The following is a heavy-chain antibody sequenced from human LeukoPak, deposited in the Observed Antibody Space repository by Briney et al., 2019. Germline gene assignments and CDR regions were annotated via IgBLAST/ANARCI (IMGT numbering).Heavy chain of an antibody. Sequence: GASVKVSCKASGGTFSSYAISWVRQAPGQGLEWMGIINPSGGSTSYAQKFQGRVTMTRDMSTSTVYMELSSLRSEDTAVYYCARERRGYCSGGSCPKGFDIWGQGTMVTVSS. D-gene: IGHD2-15*01. CDR1: GGTFSSYA. J-gene: IGHJ3*02. CDR3: ARERRGYCSGGSCPKGFDI. V-gene: IGHV1-46*01. CDR2: INPSGGST.